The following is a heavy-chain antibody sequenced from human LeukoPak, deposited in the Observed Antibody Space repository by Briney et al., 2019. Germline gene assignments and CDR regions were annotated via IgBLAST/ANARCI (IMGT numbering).Heavy chain of an antibody. V-gene: IGHV3-74*01. D-gene: IGHD3-16*01. CDR1: GFTFSNYW. CDR2: INTDGSST. J-gene: IGHJ6*03. CDR3: ANGAFRLYYIDV. Sequence: GGSLRLSCAASGFTFSNYWMHWVRQAPGKGLVWVSRINTDGSSTNYADSVKGRFTISRDNAKNTVYLQMNSLRAEDTAVYYCANGAFRLYYIDVWGEGTTVTVSS.